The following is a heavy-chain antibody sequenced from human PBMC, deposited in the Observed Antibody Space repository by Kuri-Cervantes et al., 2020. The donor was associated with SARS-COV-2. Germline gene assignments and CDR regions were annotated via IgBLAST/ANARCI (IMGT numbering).Heavy chain of an antibody. J-gene: IGHJ6*03. CDR3: ARAGNVLMVYAIAYYMDV. V-gene: IGHV1-69*13. CDR2: IIPIFGTA. D-gene: IGHD2-8*01. CDR1: GGTFSSYA. Sequence: SVKVSCKASGGTFSSYAISWVRQAPGQGLEWMGGIIPIFGTANYAQKFQGRVTITADESTSTAYMELSSLRAEDTAVYYCARAGNVLMVYAIAYYMDVWGKGTTVTVSS.